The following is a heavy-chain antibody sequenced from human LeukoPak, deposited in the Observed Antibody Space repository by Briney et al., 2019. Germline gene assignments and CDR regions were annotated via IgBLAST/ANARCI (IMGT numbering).Heavy chain of an antibody. CDR3: ARERVGYYDSSGYSNHPRNDAFDI. CDR1: GGSLSSGGYY. CDR2: IYYSGSP. D-gene: IGHD3-22*01. V-gene: IGHV4-31*03. Sequence: PSQTLSLTRTVSGGSLSSGGYYWRSIRQHPGKGLEWIGYIYYSGSPYDNASIKSRVTISVDTSKNQFSLKRSSLTAADTAVYYCARERVGYYDSSGYSNHPRNDAFDIWGQGTMVTVSS. J-gene: IGHJ3*02.